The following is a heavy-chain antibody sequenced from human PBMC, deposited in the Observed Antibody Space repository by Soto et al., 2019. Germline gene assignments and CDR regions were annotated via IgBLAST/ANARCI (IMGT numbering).Heavy chain of an antibody. J-gene: IGHJ6*02. CDR2: INPSGGST. CDR1: GYTFTSYY. V-gene: IGHV1-46*01. CDR3: ARASGSDFWSGYSPPYYYYYGMDV. D-gene: IGHD3-3*01. Sequence: ASVKVSCKASGYTFTSYYMHWVRQAPGQGLEWMGIINPSGGSTSYAQKFQGRVTMTRDTSTSTVYMELSSLRSEDTAVYYCARASGSDFWSGYSPPYYYYYGMDVWGQGTTVT.